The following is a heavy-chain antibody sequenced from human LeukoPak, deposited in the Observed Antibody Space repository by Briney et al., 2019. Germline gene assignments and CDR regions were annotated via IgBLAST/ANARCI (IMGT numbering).Heavy chain of an antibody. J-gene: IGHJ4*02. Sequence: SETLSLTCAVYGGSFSGYYWSWIRQPPGKGLEWIGEINHSGSTNYNPSLKSRLTISVDTSKNQFSLKLSSVTAADTAVYYCARAGGALFDYWGQGTLVTVSS. CDR1: GGSFSGYY. CDR2: INHSGST. D-gene: IGHD3-16*01. CDR3: ARAGGALFDY. V-gene: IGHV4-34*01.